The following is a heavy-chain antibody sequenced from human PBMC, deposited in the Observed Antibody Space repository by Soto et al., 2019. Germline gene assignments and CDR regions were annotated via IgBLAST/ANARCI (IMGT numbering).Heavy chain of an antibody. Sequence: SETLSLTCAVSGGSISSGGYSWSWIRQPPGKGLEWIGYIYHSGSTYYNPSLKSRVTISVDRSKNQFSLKLSSVTAADTAVYYCARLPKVRGVHYYGMDVWGQGTTVTVSS. CDR1: GGSISSGGYS. CDR3: ARLPKVRGVHYYGMDV. CDR2: IYHSGST. D-gene: IGHD3-10*01. J-gene: IGHJ6*02. V-gene: IGHV4-30-2*01.